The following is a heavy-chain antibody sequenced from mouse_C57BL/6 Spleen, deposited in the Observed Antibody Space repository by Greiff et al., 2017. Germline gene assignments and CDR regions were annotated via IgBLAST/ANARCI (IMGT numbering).Heavy chain of an antibody. J-gene: IGHJ1*03. D-gene: IGHD1-1*01. CDR2: IDPNSGGT. CDR3: ARAISECYGSSYWYFDV. Sequence: QVQLQQPGAELVKPGASVKLSCKASGYTFTSYWMHWVKQRPGRGLEWIGRIDPNSGGTKYNEKFKSKATLTVDKPSSTAYMQLSSLTSEDSAVYCCARAISECYGSSYWYFDVWGTGTTVTVSS. CDR1: GYTFTSYW. V-gene: IGHV1-72*01.